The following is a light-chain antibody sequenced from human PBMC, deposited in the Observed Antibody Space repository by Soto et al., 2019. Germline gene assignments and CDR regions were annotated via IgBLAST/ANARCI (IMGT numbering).Light chain of an antibody. CDR3: QQYGTSPRT. V-gene: IGKV3-11*01. CDR2: DTS. Sequence: EIVLTQSPATLSSSPGERATLSCRASQTVSNKLAWYQHKPGQAPRLLIYDTSNRATGIPARFSGGGSGTDFTLTISRLEPEDFAVYYCQQYGTSPRTFGQGTKVDIK. J-gene: IGKJ1*01. CDR1: QTVSNK.